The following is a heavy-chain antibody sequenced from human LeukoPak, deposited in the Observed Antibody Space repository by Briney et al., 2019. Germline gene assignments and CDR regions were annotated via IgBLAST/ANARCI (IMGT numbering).Heavy chain of an antibody. D-gene: IGHD1-1*01. V-gene: IGHV4-59*11. CDR1: VGFNSTHY. CDR2: ISYIEST. CDR3: AGDQLALNALDI. Sequence: SETLSLTRTVSVGFNSTHYWTWMRQPPAGGLEGIGYISYIESTNYISSLKSRVTISIDTSKNQFSLRLTSVTAADTALYYCAGDQLALNALDIWGQGTLVTVSS. J-gene: IGHJ3*02.